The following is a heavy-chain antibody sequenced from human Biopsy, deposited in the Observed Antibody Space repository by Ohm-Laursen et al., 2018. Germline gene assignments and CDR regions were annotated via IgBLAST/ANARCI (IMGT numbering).Heavy chain of an antibody. D-gene: IGHD3-22*01. CDR3: ARDYDTSGYYYVS. J-gene: IGHJ5*02. Sequence: TLSLTCPVSGGSISNNNYYWGWIRRPPGKGLEWIGSIFYRGSTHYKPSLKSRVNMSVDTSKNQFSLKLNSVTAADTAVYYCARDYDTSGYYYVSWGQGTLVTVSS. V-gene: IGHV4-39*01. CDR1: GGSISNNNYY. CDR2: IFYRGST.